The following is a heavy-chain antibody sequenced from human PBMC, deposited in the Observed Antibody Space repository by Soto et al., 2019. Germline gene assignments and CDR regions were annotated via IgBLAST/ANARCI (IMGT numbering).Heavy chain of an antibody. V-gene: IGHV4-4*07. J-gene: IGHJ5*02. CDR2: IYTSGST. Sequence: SETLSLTCTVSGGSISSYYWSWIRQPAGKGLEWIGRIYTSGSTNYNPSLKSRVTMSVDTSKNQFSLKLSSVTAADTAVYYCARDRGLGEALAWFDPWGQATLVTVS. CDR1: GGSISSYY. D-gene: IGHD3-16*01. CDR3: ARDRGLGEALAWFDP.